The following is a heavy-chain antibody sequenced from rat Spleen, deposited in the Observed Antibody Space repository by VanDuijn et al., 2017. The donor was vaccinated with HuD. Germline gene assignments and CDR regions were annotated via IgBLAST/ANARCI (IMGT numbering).Heavy chain of an antibody. CDR1: GFTFSSYL. Sequence: EVQLVESDGGLVQPGRSLKLSCSASGFTFSSYLMHWIRQAPKKGLEWVASISSGGGGTYYRDSVKGRFTVSRDNAKSSLYLQMDSLRSEDSATYYCTRDRILRSTGFDYWGQGTLVTVSS. D-gene: IGHD1-6*01. V-gene: IGHV5-20*01. J-gene: IGHJ3*01. CDR2: ISSGGGGT. CDR3: TRDRILRSTGFDY.